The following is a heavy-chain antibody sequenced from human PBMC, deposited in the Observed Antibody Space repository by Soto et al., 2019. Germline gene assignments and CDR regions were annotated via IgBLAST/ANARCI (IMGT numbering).Heavy chain of an antibody. CDR1: GYTFSNYD. V-gene: IGHV1-8*01. CDR3: AKVSRKGSAIDFDY. J-gene: IGHJ4*02. Sequence: QVQLVQSGAELKKPGASVKVSCKASGYTFSNYDMHWVRQATGQGPEWIGWVNPNNGDTGYAQKFQGRVTLTTDISTTTAYMELTSLRSEDTAIYYCAKVSRKGSAIDFDYWGQGTRITVSS. CDR2: VNPNNGDT. D-gene: IGHD3-10*01.